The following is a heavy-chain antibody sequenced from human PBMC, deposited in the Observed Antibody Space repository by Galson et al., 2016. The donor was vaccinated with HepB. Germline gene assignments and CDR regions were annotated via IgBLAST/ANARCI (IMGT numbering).Heavy chain of an antibody. CDR1: GGSINSSNW. CDR2: IYHSGST. CDR3: ARDPPTGIGRYFDL. Sequence: ETLSLTCAVSGGSINSSNWWSWVRQSPGKGLEWIGEIYHSGSTSYNPSLESRVTISLVKSKNQFSLRLSSVTAADTAVYYCARDPPTGIGRYFDLWGRGTLVTVSS. D-gene: IGHD6-13*01. V-gene: IGHV4-4*02. J-gene: IGHJ2*01.